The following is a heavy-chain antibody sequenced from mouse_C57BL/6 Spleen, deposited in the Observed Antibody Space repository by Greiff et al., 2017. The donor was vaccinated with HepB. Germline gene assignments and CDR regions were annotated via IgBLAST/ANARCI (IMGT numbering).Heavy chain of an antibody. Sequence: VKLQQPGAELVKPGASVKLSCKASGYTFTSYWMHWVKQRPGQGLEWIGMIHPNSGSTNYNEKFKSNATLTVDKSSSTAYMQLSSLTSEDSAVYYCASYYYGSSYPYYFDYWGQGTTLTVSS. V-gene: IGHV1-64*01. CDR1: GYTFTSYW. D-gene: IGHD1-1*01. CDR3: ASYYYGSSYPYYFDY. J-gene: IGHJ2*01. CDR2: IHPNSGST.